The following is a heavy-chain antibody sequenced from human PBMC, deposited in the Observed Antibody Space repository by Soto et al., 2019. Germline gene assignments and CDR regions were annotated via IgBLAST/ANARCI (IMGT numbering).Heavy chain of an antibody. CDR1: GFTFSSYW. Sequence: GGSLRLSCAASGFTFSSYWMHWVRQAPGKGLVWVSRINSDGSSTSYADSVKGRFTISRDNAKNTLYLQMNSLRAEDTAVYYCARGHYYGSGPYYYYMDVWGKGTTVTVSS. V-gene: IGHV3-74*01. J-gene: IGHJ6*03. D-gene: IGHD3-10*01. CDR3: ARGHYYGSGPYYYYMDV. CDR2: INSDGSST.